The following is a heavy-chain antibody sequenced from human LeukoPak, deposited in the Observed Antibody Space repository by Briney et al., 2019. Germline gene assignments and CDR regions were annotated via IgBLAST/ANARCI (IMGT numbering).Heavy chain of an antibody. CDR2: FDPEDGET. CDR1: GYTLTELS. CDR3: ATASGYSYGSDY. D-gene: IGHD5-18*01. V-gene: IGHV1-24*01. J-gene: IGHJ4*02. Sequence: ASVKVSCKVSGYTLTELSMHWVRQAPGKGLEWMGGFDPEDGETIYAQKFQGRVTMTEDTSTDTAHMELSSLRSEDTAVYYCATASGYSYGSDYWGQGTLVTVSS.